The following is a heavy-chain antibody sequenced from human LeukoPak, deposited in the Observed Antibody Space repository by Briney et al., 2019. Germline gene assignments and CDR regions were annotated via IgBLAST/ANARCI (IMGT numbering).Heavy chain of an antibody. V-gene: IGHV3-7*01. Sequence: PGGALRLSCAASRFTLSNYWMSWVRQAPGKGLEGVANIKQDGSETYYVDSVKSRFTISRDNAKNSLSMQMNSLRAEDTAVYYCARQRGSGCLDYWGQGTLVTVSS. J-gene: IGHJ4*02. CDR1: RFTLSNYW. D-gene: IGHD6-19*01. CDR3: ARQRGSGCLDY. CDR2: IKQDGSET.